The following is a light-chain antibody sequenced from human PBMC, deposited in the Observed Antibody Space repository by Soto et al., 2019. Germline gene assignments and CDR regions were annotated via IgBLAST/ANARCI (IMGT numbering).Light chain of an antibody. CDR2: DVS. Sequence: QSALTQHASVTGSPGQTITISCTGTSSDVGRYNYVSWYQQHPGNAPKLMIYDVSYRPSGVSNRFSGSKSGNTASLTISGLQAEDEADYYCSSDTCSSTPLVFGGETKLTVL. J-gene: IGLJ2*01. V-gene: IGLV2-14*01. CDR3: SSDTCSSTPLV. CDR1: SSDVGRYNY.